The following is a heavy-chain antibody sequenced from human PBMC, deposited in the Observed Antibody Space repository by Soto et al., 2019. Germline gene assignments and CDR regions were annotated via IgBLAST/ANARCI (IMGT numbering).Heavy chain of an antibody. J-gene: IGHJ6*01. V-gene: IGHV3-30-3*01. D-gene: IGHD2-8*01. CDR2: ISYDGSNK. Sequence: QVQLVESGGGVVQPGRSLRLSCAASGFTFSSYAMHRVRQAPGKGLEWVAVISYDGSNKYYADSVKGRFTISRDNSKNTLYLQMNSLRAEDTAVYYCARGSRTYAPSWSGVGVW. CDR3: ARGSRTYAPSWSGVGV. CDR1: GFTFSSYA.